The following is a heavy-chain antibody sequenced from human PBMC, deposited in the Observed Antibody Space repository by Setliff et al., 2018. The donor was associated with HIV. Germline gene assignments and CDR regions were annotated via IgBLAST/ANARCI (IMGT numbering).Heavy chain of an antibody. Sequence: GGSLRLSCTAPGFNFMFFAMSWVRQAPGKGLEWVSGISGSNSRTDYVDSVKGRFTISRDKSKNTLYLQLNSLRAEDTAVYYCAKHECSGGCYYYMDVWGKGTTVTVSS. D-gene: IGHD2-15*01. CDR1: GFNFMFFA. V-gene: IGHV3-23*01. J-gene: IGHJ6*03. CDR3: AKHECSGGCYYYMDV. CDR2: ISGSNSRT.